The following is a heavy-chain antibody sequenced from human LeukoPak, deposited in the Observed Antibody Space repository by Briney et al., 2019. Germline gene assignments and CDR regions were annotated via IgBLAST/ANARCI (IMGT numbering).Heavy chain of an antibody. V-gene: IGHV4-59*02. CDR1: GVSVSRYY. Sequence: PSETVSLTCSISGVSVSRYYWNWIRQTPGKGLEWIGRFYSSGGTNYNPSLKSRVTISLDTSKSQFSLRLTYVTAADTAVYYCARSDGSWYSGPLDHWGQGTLVPSPQ. CDR2: FYSSGGT. CDR3: ARSDGSWYSGPLDH. D-gene: IGHD6-13*01. J-gene: IGHJ4*02.